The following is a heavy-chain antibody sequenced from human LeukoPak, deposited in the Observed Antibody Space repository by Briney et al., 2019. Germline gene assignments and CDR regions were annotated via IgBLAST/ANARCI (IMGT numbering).Heavy chain of an antibody. CDR3: TRGRVGGIDY. CDR2: INSDGTRA. D-gene: IGHD1-26*01. Sequence: PGGSLRLSCAASGFPFSNFWMHWVRHAPGKGLEWVSFINSDGTRANYADSVKGRFTISRGSHSTVYLQMNTLRVEDTAVYYCTRGRVGGIDYWGQGTLVTVSS. V-gene: IGHV3-74*01. J-gene: IGHJ4*02. CDR1: GFPFSNFW.